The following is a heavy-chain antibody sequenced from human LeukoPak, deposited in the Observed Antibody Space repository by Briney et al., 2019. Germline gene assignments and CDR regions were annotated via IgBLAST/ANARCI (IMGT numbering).Heavy chain of an antibody. D-gene: IGHD6-6*01. V-gene: IGHV3-48*02. CDR2: ISSSSSTI. CDR3: ARVPYSSSHTYYYYMDV. J-gene: IGHJ6*03. Sequence: GGSLRLSCAASGFTFSSYSMNWVRQAPGKGLEWVSYISSSSSTIYYADSVKGRFTISRDNAKNSLYLQMNSLRDEDTAVYCCARVPYSSSHTYYYYMDVWGKGTTVTVSS. CDR1: GFTFSSYS.